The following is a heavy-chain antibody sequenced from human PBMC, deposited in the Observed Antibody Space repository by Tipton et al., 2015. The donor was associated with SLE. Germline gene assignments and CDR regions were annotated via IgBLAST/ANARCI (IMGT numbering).Heavy chain of an antibody. V-gene: IGHV3-48*03. J-gene: IGHJ4*01. CDR1: GFTFNSYE. D-gene: IGHD3-10*01. CDR3: ARQAGSLD. CDR2: ISSAGGTI. Sequence: SLRLSCAASGFTFNSYEMNWVRQAPGKGLEWVSYISSAGGTIYYADSVKGRFTISRDTAKNSLFLQMNSLRVEDTAVYYCARQAGSLDWGHAALLPVCS.